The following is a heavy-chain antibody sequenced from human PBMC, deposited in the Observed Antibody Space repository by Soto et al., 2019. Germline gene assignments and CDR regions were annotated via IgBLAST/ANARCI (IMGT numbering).Heavy chain of an antibody. CDR2: IYWNDDK. V-gene: IGHV2-5*01. J-gene: IGHJ4*02. Sequence: QITLKESGPTLVRPTQTLTLTCTFSGFSLSTSGLSVGWIRQPPGKALEWLALIYWNDDKRYSPSLKARLTITQDHPKNPVVLTMTNMDPVDTATYYCAHRPSGWYLFDYWGQGTLVTVSS. CDR3: AHRPSGWYLFDY. D-gene: IGHD6-19*01. CDR1: GFSLSTSGLS.